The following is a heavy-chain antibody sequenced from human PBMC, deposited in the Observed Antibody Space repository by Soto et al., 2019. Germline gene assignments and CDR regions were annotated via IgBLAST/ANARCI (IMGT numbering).Heavy chain of an antibody. CDR1: GFTFSSYA. D-gene: IGHD2-15*01. J-gene: IGHJ3*02. CDR3: AKDRGYCSGGSCPINDAFDI. Sequence: GGSLRLSCAASGFTFSSYAMSWVRQAPGKGLEWVSAISGSGGSTYYADSVKGRFTISRDNSKKTLYLQMNSLRAEDTAVYYCAKDRGYCSGGSCPINDAFDIWGQGTMVTVSS. V-gene: IGHV3-23*01. CDR2: ISGSGGST.